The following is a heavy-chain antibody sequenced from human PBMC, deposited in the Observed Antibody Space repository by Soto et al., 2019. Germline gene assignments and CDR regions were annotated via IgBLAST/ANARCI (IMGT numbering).Heavy chain of an antibody. J-gene: IGHJ5*02. D-gene: IGHD6-13*01. CDR1: GFNFDDYT. CDR3: AKTGTGYSSSWSLNWFDP. Sequence: PGGSLRLSCATSGFNFDDYTMHWVRQGPGKGLEWVSLISWNGDRTYYADSVKGRFTISRDNCNNTLYLQMNSLRTEDSAVYYCAKTGTGYSSSWSLNWFDPWGQGTLVTVS. CDR2: ISWNGDRT. V-gene: IGHV3-43*01.